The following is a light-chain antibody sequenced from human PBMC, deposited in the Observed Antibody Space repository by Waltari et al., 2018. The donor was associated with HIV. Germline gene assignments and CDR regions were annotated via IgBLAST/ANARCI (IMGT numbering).Light chain of an antibody. CDR2: AAS. CDR3: QQSYSTPHP. J-gene: IGKJ5*01. CDR1: QSISSY. V-gene: IGKV1-39*01. Sequence: DIQMTQSPSSLSAPVGDRVTITCRASQSISSYLNWYQQKPGKAPKLLIYAASSLQSGVPSRFSGSGSGTDFTLTISSLQPEDFATYYCQQSYSTPHPFGQGTRLEIK.